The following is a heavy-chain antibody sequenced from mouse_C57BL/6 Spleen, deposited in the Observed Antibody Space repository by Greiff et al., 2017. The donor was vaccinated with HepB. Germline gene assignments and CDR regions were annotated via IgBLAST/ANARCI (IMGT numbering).Heavy chain of an antibody. CDR2: ISDGGSYT. CDR3: ARGGGYDWFAY. D-gene: IGHD2-2*01. Sequence: EVHLVESGGGLVKPGGSLKLSCAASGFTFSSYAMSWVRQTPEKRLEWVATISDGGSYTYYPDNVKGRFTISRDNAKNNLYLQMSHLKSEDTAMYYCARGGGYDWFAYWGQGTLVTVSA. J-gene: IGHJ3*01. CDR1: GFTFSSYA. V-gene: IGHV5-4*01.